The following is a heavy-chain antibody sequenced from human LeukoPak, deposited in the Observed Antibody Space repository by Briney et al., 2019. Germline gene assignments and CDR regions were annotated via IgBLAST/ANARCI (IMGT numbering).Heavy chain of an antibody. D-gene: IGHD3-3*01. Sequence: PSETLSLTCTVSGGSVSSGSYYWSWIRQPPGKGLEWIGYIYYSGSTNYNPSLKSRVTISVDTSKNQFSLKLSSVTAADTAVYYCARDGGLGDDFAVGYYYGMDVWGQGTTVTVSS. CDR2: IYYSGST. V-gene: IGHV4-61*01. CDR1: GGSVSSGSYY. J-gene: IGHJ6*02. CDR3: ARDGGLGDDFAVGYYYGMDV.